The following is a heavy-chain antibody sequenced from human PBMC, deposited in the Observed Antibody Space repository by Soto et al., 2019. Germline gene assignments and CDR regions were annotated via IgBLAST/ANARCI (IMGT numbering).Heavy chain of an antibody. CDR2: IGSGSRGT. V-gene: IGHV3-23*01. D-gene: IGHD6-13*01. CDR1: GFAFSNFA. Sequence: EAQLLESGGGLVQPGGSLRLSCAASGFAFSNFAMSWVRQAPGKGLEWVSAIGSGSRGTHYAESVEDRFTISRDDSKNTLYLQLNSLTAADMAVYYCAAPRAAVPHTRYFDPWGQGTPVTVSP. J-gene: IGHJ5*02. CDR3: AAPRAAVPHTRYFDP.